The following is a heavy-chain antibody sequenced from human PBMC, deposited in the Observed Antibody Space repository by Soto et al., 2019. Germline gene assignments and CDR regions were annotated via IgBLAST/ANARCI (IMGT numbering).Heavy chain of an antibody. CDR3: ARALLNYDILTGYDY. CDR1: GGTFSSYA. CDR2: IIPIFGTA. V-gene: IGHV1-69*13. Sequence: SVKVSCKASGGTFSSYAISWVRQAPGQGLERMGGIIPIFGTANYAQKFQGRVTITADESTSTAYMELSSLRSEYTSLYYCARALLNYDILTGYDYWGQGTLVTVSS. J-gene: IGHJ4*02. D-gene: IGHD3-9*01.